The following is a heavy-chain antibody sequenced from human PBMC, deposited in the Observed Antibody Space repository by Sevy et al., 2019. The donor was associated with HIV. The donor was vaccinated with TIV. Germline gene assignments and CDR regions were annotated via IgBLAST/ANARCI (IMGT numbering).Heavy chain of an antibody. CDR3: ARGGDYVWGSYRPADYAFDI. CDR2: IYYTGTT. J-gene: IGHJ3*02. CDR1: GGSISTYY. Sequence: SETLSLTCTVSGGSISTYYWNWIRQPPGKGLEWIGHIYYTGTTNYNPSLKSRVTISVDTSKNQFSLRLTSVTAADTCVYYCARGGDYVWGSYRPADYAFDIWGQGTMVTVSS. D-gene: IGHD3-16*02. V-gene: IGHV4-59*01.